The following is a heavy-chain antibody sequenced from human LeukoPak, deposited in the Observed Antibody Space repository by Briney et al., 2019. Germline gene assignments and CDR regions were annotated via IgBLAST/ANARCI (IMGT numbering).Heavy chain of an antibody. CDR3: ASQLGYCSSTSCYSARWFDP. CDR1: GGSISSHY. V-gene: IGHV4-59*11. J-gene: IGHJ5*02. CDR2: IYYSGST. Sequence: PSETLSLTCTVSGGSISSHYWSWIRQPPGKGLEWIGYIYYSGSTNYNPSLKSRVTISVDTSKNQFSLKLSSVTAADTAVYYCASQLGYCSSTSCYSARWFDPWGQGTQVTVSS. D-gene: IGHD2-2*02.